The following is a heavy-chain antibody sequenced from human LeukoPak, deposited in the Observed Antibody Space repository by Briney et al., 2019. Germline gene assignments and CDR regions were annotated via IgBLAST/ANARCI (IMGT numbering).Heavy chain of an antibody. Sequence: QPGGSLRLSCAASGFTFSSFDMHWVRQPTGQGLEWVSTTGTASDTYYPGSVEGRFTLSRDNAKNSLYLQMNSLTAGDTAVYYCARGPPRGKYYYMDVWGKGTTVTVSS. D-gene: IGHD1-1*01. CDR2: TGTASDT. J-gene: IGHJ6*03. V-gene: IGHV3-13*01. CDR1: GFTFSSFD. CDR3: ARGPPRGKYYYMDV.